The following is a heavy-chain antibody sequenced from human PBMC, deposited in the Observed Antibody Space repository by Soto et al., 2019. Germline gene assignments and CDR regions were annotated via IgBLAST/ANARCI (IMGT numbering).Heavy chain of an antibody. CDR2: INPKSGGT. J-gene: IGHJ6*02. CDR1: GYSFTDYH. CDR3: ARGHTTDCSNGVCSFFYNHEMDV. D-gene: IGHD2-8*01. V-gene: IGHV1-2*04. Sequence: ASVKVSCKASGYSFTDYHIHWVRQAPGQGLEWLGRINPKSGGTSTAQKFQGWVTMTRDRSISTVYMELTRLRSDDTAVYFCARGHTTDCSNGVCSFFYNHEMDVWGQGTTVTVSS.